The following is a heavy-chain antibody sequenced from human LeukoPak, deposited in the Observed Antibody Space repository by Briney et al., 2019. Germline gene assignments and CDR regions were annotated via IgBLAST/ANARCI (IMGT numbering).Heavy chain of an antibody. V-gene: IGHV4-59*01. CDR2: IYYSGST. CDR1: GGSISSYY. J-gene: IGHJ4*02. Sequence: SETLSLTCTVSGGSISSYYWSWIRQPPAKGLEWIGYIYYSGSTKYNPSLKSRVTISVDTSKNQFSLKVKSVTAADTAVYYCARAGHCSGGSCYYFDYWGQGALVTVSS. CDR3: ARAGHCSGGSCYYFDY. D-gene: IGHD2-15*01.